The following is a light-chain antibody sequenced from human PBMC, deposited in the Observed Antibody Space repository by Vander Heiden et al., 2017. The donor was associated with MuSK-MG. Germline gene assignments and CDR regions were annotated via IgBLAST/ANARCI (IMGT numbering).Light chain of an antibody. Sequence: DIQMTQSPSSLSASVGDRVTITCQASQDISNYLNWYQQKPGKAPKLLIYDASNLETGVPSRFSGSGSGTDFTFTISSLQPEDIATYYCQQYDNLPYTFAQETKLEIK. J-gene: IGKJ2*01. CDR3: QQYDNLPYT. V-gene: IGKV1-33*01. CDR1: QDISNY. CDR2: DAS.